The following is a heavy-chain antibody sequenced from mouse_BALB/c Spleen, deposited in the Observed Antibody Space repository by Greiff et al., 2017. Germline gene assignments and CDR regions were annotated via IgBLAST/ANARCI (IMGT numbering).Heavy chain of an antibody. J-gene: IGHJ3*01. CDR1: GYTFTSYV. CDR3: ARSGGGYYSAWFAY. Sequence: EVQLQQSGPELVKPGASVKMSCKASGYTFTSYVMHWVKQKPGQGLEWIGYINPYNDGTKYNEKFKGKATLTSDKSSSTAYMELSSLTSEDSAVYYCARSGGGYYSAWFAYWGQGTLVTVSA. V-gene: IGHV1-14*01. CDR2: INPYNDGT. D-gene: IGHD2-3*01.